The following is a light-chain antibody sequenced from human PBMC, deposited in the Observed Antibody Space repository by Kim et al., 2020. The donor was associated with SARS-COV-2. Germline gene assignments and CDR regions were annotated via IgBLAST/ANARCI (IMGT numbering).Light chain of an antibody. V-gene: IGLV2-11*01. CDR1: DSDVGGYIY. CDR3: SSYAGSYTLV. J-gene: IGLJ3*02. Sequence: QSALTQPRSVSGSPGQSVTISCTGTDSDVGGYIYVSWYQQHPGKAPKLIIYDVSTRPSGVPDRFSASKSGNTASLTISGLLAEDEADYYCSSYAGSYTLVFGGGTQLTVL. CDR2: DVS.